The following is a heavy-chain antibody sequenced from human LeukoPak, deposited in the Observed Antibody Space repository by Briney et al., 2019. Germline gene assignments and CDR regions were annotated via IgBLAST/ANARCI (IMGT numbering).Heavy chain of an antibody. V-gene: IGHV5-51*01. CDR2: IDPSDSDA. J-gene: IGHJ4*02. CDR1: GYPFTASW. Sequence: GESLKISCKGSGYPFTASWIAWVRQMPGKGLEWMGTIDPSDSDARYSPSFEGQVTLPHDKSINTAYLQWTQLKASDTAMYCCARRVGNTWTWHLDSWGQGTLVTVSP. CDR3: ARRVGNTWTWHLDS. D-gene: IGHD2/OR15-2a*01.